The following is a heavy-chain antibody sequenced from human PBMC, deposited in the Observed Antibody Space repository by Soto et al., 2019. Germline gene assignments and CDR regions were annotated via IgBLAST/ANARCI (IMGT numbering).Heavy chain of an antibody. Sequence: EVQLVESGGGFVQPGGSLRLSCAASGFTVSSNYMSWVRQAPGKGLEWVSVIYSGGSTYYADSVKGRFTISRDNSKNTLYLQMNSLRAEDTAVYYCARGIVLMVYAPPGYFDYWGQGTLVTVSS. D-gene: IGHD2-8*01. CDR2: IYSGGST. J-gene: IGHJ4*02. CDR3: ARGIVLMVYAPPGYFDY. V-gene: IGHV3-66*01. CDR1: GFTVSSNY.